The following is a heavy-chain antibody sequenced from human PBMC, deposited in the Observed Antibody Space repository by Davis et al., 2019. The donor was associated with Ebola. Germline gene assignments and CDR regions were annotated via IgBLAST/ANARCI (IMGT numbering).Heavy chain of an antibody. V-gene: IGHV3-23*01. D-gene: IGHD7-27*01. Sequence: GESLKISCAASGFTFSSYGMNWVRQTPGKGLEWVSGISGGGYTTDYADSVKGRFTISRDNSKTTLYLHMNSLRAEDTAIYYCAKEKVTGSSYYLDYWGQGTLVSVSS. J-gene: IGHJ4*02. CDR3: AKEKVTGSSYYLDY. CDR1: GFTFSSYG. CDR2: ISGGGYTT.